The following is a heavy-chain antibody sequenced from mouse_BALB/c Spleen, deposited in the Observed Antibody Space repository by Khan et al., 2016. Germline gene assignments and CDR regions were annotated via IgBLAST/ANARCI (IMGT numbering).Heavy chain of an antibody. CDR1: GYTFSDYE. D-gene: IGHD2-1*01. CDR2: IDPETGGT. J-gene: IGHJ2*01. Sequence: QVQLQQSGAELVRPGASVTLSCKASGYTFSDYEMHWVKQTPVHGLEWIGAIDPETGGTAYNQKFKGQATLTAGRSSSTAYMELRSLTSEDSAVFYGTRKGNFYGNYDFDSGGQGTTLTVSS. CDR3: TRKGNFYGNYDFDS. V-gene: IGHV1-15*01.